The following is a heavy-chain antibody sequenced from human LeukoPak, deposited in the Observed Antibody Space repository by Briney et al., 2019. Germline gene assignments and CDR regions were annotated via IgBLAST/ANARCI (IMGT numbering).Heavy chain of an antibody. CDR2: INHSGST. J-gene: IGHJ6*03. V-gene: IGHV4-34*01. D-gene: IGHD3-3*01. CDR1: GGSFSGYC. CDR3: ARARITTLLGMDV. Sequence: SETLSLTCAVYGGSFSGYCWSWIRQPPGKELEWIGEINHSGSTNYNPSLKSRVTISVDTSKNQFSLKLSSVTAADTAVYYCARARITTLLGMDVWGKGTTVTVSS.